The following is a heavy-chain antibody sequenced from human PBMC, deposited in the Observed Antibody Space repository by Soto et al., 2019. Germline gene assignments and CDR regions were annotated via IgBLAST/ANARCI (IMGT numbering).Heavy chain of an antibody. J-gene: IGHJ3*02. CDR1: GYTFTSYD. CDR3: AIGRVGARKMXXDXXXI. Sequence: ASVKGSCKASGYTFTSYDINWVRQATGQGLEWMGWMNPNSGNTGYAQRFQGRVTMTSNTSISTAYMELSTLRSEDTAVYYCAIGRVGARKMXXDXXXIXGQGTXVTX. CDR2: MNPNSGNT. V-gene: IGHV1-8*01. D-gene: IGHD1-26*01.